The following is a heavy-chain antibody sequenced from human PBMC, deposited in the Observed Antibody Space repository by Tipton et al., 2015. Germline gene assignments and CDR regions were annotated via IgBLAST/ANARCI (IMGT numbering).Heavy chain of an antibody. CDR2: IFYNGYT. D-gene: IGHD3-16*01. CDR1: GGSVDSGSFY. J-gene: IGHJ6*02. CDR3: ARLRLPAYGLDV. Sequence: TLSLTCSVSGGSVDSGSFYWSWIRQPPGKGLEWIGNIFYNGYTNNNPSLKSRLTMSVDTSKNHFSLKLSSVTPADTAVYYCARLRLPAYGLDVWGQGTTVPVSS. V-gene: IGHV4-61*01.